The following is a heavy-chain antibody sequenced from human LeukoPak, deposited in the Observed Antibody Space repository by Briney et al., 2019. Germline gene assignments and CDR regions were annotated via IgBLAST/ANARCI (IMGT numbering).Heavy chain of an antibody. CDR1: GFTFSNYW. CDR3: TRDTGCPGGTCYSFYDY. J-gene: IGHJ4*02. V-gene: IGHV3-7*01. D-gene: IGHD2-15*01. Sequence: QPGGSLRLSCAASGFTFSNYWKTWVRQAPGKGLEWVANIKQDGTEKYYVDSVKGRFTISRDNAENSLYLQMNSLRAEDTAVYYCTRDTGCPGGTCYSFYDYWGQGTLVTVSS. CDR2: IKQDGTEK.